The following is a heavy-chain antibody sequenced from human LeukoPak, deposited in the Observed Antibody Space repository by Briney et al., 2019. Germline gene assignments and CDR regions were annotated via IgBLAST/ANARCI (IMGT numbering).Heavy chain of an antibody. Sequence: GGSLRLSCAASGFTFSDYYMSWIRQAPGKGLEWVSYISSSGSTIYYADSVKGRFTISRDNAKNSLYLQMNSLRAADTAVYYCARGGGSFGYYYGSGSAKKRYYFDYWGQGTLVTVSS. CDR2: ISSSGSTI. V-gene: IGHV3-11*04. J-gene: IGHJ4*02. CDR3: ARGGGSFGYYYGSGSAKKRYYFDY. D-gene: IGHD3-10*01. CDR1: GFTFSDYY.